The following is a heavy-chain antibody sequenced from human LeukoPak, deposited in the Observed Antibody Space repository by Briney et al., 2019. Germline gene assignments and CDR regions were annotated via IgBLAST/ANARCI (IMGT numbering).Heavy chain of an antibody. Sequence: PGGSLRLSCAASGFTFSSNAMHWVRQAPGKGLEWLAVISFDGNKKYYADSVKGRFPISRDNSRNTLYLQMNSLRAEDTAVYYCARGGIAARPLDYWGQGTLVSVPS. D-gene: IGHD6-6*01. CDR3: ARGGIAARPLDY. CDR1: GFTFSSNA. CDR2: ISFDGNKK. V-gene: IGHV3-30*01. J-gene: IGHJ4*02.